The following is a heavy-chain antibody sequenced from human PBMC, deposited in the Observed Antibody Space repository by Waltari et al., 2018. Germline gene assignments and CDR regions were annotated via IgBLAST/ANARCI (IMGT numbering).Heavy chain of an antibody. CDR2: LDREDGET. D-gene: IGHD2-15*01. CDR1: GYPLAGLP. V-gene: IGHV1-24*01. CDR3: HLTGRNIVLAGGSPSFYSYMDV. Sequence: QVQVEQSGSEVKRPGASVRVSCTVPGYPLAGLPIDWVRQVPAKGLEWMGRLDREDGETTYAQHFQGRITVTEDTSTNTAYMGLRTLVSDDTAVYFCHLTGRNIVLAGGSPSFYSYMDVWGRGTTVTVS. J-gene: IGHJ6*03.